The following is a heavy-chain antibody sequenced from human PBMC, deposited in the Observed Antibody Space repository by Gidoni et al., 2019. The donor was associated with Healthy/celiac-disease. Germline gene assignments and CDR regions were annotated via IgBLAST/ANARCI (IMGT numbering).Heavy chain of an antibody. Sequence: GRLVGSGGGVGQTGRSLRHSCAASGVSSCIYGMRGVHQAPGRGMGWGAVRWYDGSNKYYAVSVKGRFTISRDNSKNTLYLQINSLRAEDTAVYYCAMEGYSGSYYASRRGYFDLRGRGTLVTVSS. J-gene: IGHJ2*01. CDR2: RWYDGSNK. CDR1: GVSSCIYG. D-gene: IGHD1-26*01. V-gene: IGHV3-33*01. CDR3: AMEGYSGSYYASRRGYFDL.